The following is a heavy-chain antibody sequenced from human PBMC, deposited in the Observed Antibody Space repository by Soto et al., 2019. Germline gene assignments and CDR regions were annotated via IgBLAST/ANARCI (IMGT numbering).Heavy chain of an antibody. CDR3: AKAHELGYCSGGSCGYYYYGMDV. CDR2: ISGSGGST. Sequence: GGSLRLSCAASGFTFSSYAMSWVRQAPGKGLEWVSAISGSGGSTYYADSVKGRFTISRDNSKNTLYLQMNSLRAEDTAVYYCAKAHELGYCSGGSCGYYYYGMDVWGQGTTVTVSS. J-gene: IGHJ6*02. V-gene: IGHV3-23*01. D-gene: IGHD2-15*01. CDR1: GFTFSSYA.